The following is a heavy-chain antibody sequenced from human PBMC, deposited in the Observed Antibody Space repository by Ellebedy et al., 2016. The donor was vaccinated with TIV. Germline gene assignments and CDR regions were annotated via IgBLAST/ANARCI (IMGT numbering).Heavy chain of an antibody. CDR2: ISNSSYT. J-gene: IGHJ4*02. CDR1: GGSFSGYY. V-gene: IGHV3-11*05. Sequence: LSLTCAVYGGSFSGYYMSWIRQAPGKGLYWVSYISNSSYTNYADSVKGRFTVSRDNSQNTLYLQMTSLRVDDTAVYYCATDPDGVYGDTSAYWGRGTLVTVSS. D-gene: IGHD4-17*01. CDR3: ATDPDGVYGDTSAY.